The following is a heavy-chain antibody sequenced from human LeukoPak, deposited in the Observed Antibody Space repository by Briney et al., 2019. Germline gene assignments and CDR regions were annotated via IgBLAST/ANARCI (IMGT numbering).Heavy chain of an antibody. CDR3: AGDGLLWFGEHLTNVGPDDNWFDP. J-gene: IGHJ5*02. CDR2: ISSSSSYI. Sequence: GGSLRLSCAASGFTFSSYSMNWVRQAPGKGLEWVSSISSSSSYIYYAVSVKGRFTISRDNAKNSLYLQMNSLRAEDTAVYYCAGDGLLWFGEHLTNVGPDDNWFDPWGQGTLVTVSS. CDR1: GFTFSSYS. V-gene: IGHV3-21*01. D-gene: IGHD3-10*01.